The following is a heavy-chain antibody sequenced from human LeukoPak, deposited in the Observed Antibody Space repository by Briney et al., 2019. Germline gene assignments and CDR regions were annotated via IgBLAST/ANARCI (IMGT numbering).Heavy chain of an antibody. CDR3: ARVDPGNGGHFDY. D-gene: IGHD1-1*01. CDR2: IKQDGSEK. Sequence: PGGSLRLSCVGSGFTFSTYWMSWVRQAPGKGLEWVANIKQDGSEKYYVDSVKGRFSISRDNAKNSLYLQMNSLTDGDTAVYYCARVDPGNGGHFDYWGQGTLVTVSS. CDR1: GFTFSTYW. J-gene: IGHJ4*02. V-gene: IGHV3-7*01.